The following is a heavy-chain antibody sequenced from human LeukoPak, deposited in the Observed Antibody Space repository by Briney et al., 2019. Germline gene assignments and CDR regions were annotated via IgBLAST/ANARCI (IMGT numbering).Heavy chain of an antibody. CDR1: GFTFSSHL. V-gene: IGHV3-74*01. CDR2: ISSDGTYT. Sequence: GGSLRLSCAASGFTFSSHLMHWVRQAPGKGLVWVSRISSDGTYTNYADSVRGRFTISRDNAKNTLYLQMNSLRAEDTAVYYCARVIPGYSYGPADYWGQGTLVTVSS. J-gene: IGHJ4*02. CDR3: ARVIPGYSYGPADY. D-gene: IGHD5-18*01.